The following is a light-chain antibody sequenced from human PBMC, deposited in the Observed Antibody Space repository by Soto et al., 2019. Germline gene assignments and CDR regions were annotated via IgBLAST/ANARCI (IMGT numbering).Light chain of an antibody. V-gene: IGKV3-20*01. CDR1: QTVSSNY. J-gene: IGKJ4*01. Sequence: EIVLTQSPGTLSLSPGERATLSCRASQTVSSNYLAWYKQKPGQAPRLLNYDASSRATGIPDRFSGSGSGTDFTLTISRLEPEDFAVYYCQRYGSSPLTFGGGTKVEI. CDR2: DAS. CDR3: QRYGSSPLT.